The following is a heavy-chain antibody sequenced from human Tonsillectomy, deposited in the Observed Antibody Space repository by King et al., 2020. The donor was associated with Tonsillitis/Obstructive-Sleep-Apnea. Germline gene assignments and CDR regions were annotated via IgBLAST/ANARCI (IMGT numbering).Heavy chain of an antibody. D-gene: IGHD3-22*01. Sequence: QLVQSGAEVKKPGSSVKVSCKASGGTFSSYAISWVRQAPGQGLEWMGRIIPILGIANYAQKVQGRVTITADKSTSTAYMELSSLRSEDTAVYYCASGYYYDSSGYYIPFFDYWGQGTLVSVSS. J-gene: IGHJ4*02. CDR1: GGTFSSYA. V-gene: IGHV1-69*04. CDR3: ASGYYYDSSGYYIPFFDY. CDR2: IIPILGIA.